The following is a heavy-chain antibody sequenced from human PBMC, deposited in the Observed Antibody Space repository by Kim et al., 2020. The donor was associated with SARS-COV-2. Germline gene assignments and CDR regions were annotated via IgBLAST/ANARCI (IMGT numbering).Heavy chain of an antibody. Sequence: SVKVSCKASGGTFSSYAISWVRQPPGQGLEWMGRIISILGISNYAQKFQVGVTITAHQSTSTAEIELSSLRSEDTPVYYCARYSVGSSTRPYYCYHAM. CDR2: IISILGIS. CDR3: ARYSVGSSTRPYYCYHAM. CDR1: GGTFSSYA. V-gene: IGHV1-69*04. J-gene: IGHJ6*01. D-gene: IGHD1-26*01.